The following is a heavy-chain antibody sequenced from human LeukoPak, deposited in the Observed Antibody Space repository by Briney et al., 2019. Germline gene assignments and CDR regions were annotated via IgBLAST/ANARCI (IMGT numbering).Heavy chain of an antibody. CDR2: INHSGST. J-gene: IGHJ6*02. V-gene: IGHV4-34*01. CDR1: GGSFSGYY. D-gene: IGHD6-19*01. Sequence: PSETLSLTCAVYGGSFSGYYWSWIRQPPGERLEWIGEINHSGSTNYNPSLKSRVTISVDTSKNQFSLKLSSVTAADTAVYYCAGSGWYLDYYGMDVWGQGTTVTVSS. CDR3: AGSGWYLDYYGMDV.